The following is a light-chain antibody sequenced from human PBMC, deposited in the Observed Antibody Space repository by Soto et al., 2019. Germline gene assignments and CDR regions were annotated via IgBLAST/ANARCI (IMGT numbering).Light chain of an antibody. CDR2: GAS. CDR1: QSVSSSY. J-gene: IGKJ5*01. CDR3: QQYGSSPIT. V-gene: IGKV3-20*01. Sequence: EIVLTQSPGTLSLSPGERATLSCRASQSVSSSYLAWYQQKSGQAPRLRIYGASSRATGIPDRFSGSGSGTDFTLTISRLETEDFAAYYCQQYGSSPITFGHGTRLEIK.